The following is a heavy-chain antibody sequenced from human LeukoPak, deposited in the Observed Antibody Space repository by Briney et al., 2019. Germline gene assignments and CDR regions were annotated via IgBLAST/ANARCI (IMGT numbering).Heavy chain of an antibody. V-gene: IGHV3-48*01. CDR1: GFTFSSYS. D-gene: IGHD2-2*01. CDR2: ISSSSSTI. J-gene: IGHJ4*02. Sequence: GGSLRLSCAASGFTFSSYSMNWVRQAPGKGLEWVSYISSSSSTIYYADSVKGRFTISRDNSKNTLYLQMNSLRAEDTAVYYCAKDRLGYCSSTSCYVLDYWGQGTLVTVSS. CDR3: AKDRLGYCSSTSCYVLDY.